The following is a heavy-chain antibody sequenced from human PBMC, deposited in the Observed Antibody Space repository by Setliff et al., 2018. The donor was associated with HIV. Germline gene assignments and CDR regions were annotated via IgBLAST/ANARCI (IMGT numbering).Heavy chain of an antibody. D-gene: IGHD2-8*01. CDR3: ARDAACPQGICYTGYFDL. CDR2: IIPIFGSA. V-gene: IGHV1-69*13. Sequence: SVKVSCKASGGSFSNYGISWVRQAPGQGLEWMGGIIPIFGSANYPQRFQGRVTMTADESMTTAYMELNSLRSDDTAVYFCARDAACPQGICYTGYFDLWGRGTLVTVSS. J-gene: IGHJ2*01. CDR1: GGSFSNYG.